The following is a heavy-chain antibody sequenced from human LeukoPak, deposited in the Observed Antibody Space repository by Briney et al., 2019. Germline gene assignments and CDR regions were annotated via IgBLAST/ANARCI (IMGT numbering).Heavy chain of an antibody. CDR1: GYTFSDFY. Sequence: ASVKVSCKASGYTFSDFYVHWVRQAPGQGLEWMGIIKVSGGRTEYARKFQGRVTMTRDMSTSTVYMELNNLRSEDTAVYYCAREPPESYYFDYWGQGTLVTVSS. J-gene: IGHJ4*02. V-gene: IGHV1-46*01. CDR2: IKVSGGRT. CDR3: AREPPESYYFDY.